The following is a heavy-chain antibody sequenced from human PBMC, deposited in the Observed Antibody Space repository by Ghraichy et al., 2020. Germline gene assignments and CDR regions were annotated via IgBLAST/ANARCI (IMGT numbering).Heavy chain of an antibody. V-gene: IGHV4-34*01. CDR1: GGSFSGYY. J-gene: IGHJ5*02. D-gene: IGHD3-3*01. CDR3: ARGLRFLEWYNGGFDP. Sequence: SETLSLTCAVYGGSFSGYYWSWIRQPPGKGLEWIGEINHSGSTNYNPSLKSRVTISVDTSKNQFSLKLSSVTAADTAVYYCARGLRFLEWYNGGFDPWGQGTLVTVSS. CDR2: INHSGST.